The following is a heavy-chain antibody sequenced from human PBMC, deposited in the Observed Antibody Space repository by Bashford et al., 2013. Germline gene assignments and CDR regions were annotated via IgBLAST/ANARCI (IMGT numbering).Heavy chain of an antibody. D-gene: IGHD1-14*01. V-gene: IGHV1-69*06. J-gene: IGHJ6*02. CDR2: IIPIFGTA. CDR3: ASRHGEKGAQPGYMGRAYYYYGMDV. CDR1: GGTFSSYA. Sequence: SVKVSCKASGGTFSSYAISWVRQAPGQGLEWMGGIIPIFGTANYAQKFQGRVTITADKSTSTAYMELSSLRSEDTAVYYCASRHGEKGAQPGYMGRAYYYYGMDVWGQGTTVTVSS.